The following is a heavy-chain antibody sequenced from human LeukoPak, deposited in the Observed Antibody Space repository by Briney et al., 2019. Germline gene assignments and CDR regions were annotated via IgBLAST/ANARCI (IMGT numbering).Heavy chain of an antibody. CDR2: IKQDGSEK. V-gene: IGHV3-7*01. D-gene: IGHD3/OR15-3a*01. J-gene: IGHJ6*03. CDR3: ARDGFSWAGDYYYYMDV. CDR1: GFTFSSYW. Sequence: GGSLRLSCAASGFTFSSYWMSWVRQAPGKGLEWVANIKQDGSEKYYVDSVKGRFTISRDNAKNSLYLQMNSLRAEDTAVYYCARDGFSWAGDYYYYMDVWGKGTTVTVSS.